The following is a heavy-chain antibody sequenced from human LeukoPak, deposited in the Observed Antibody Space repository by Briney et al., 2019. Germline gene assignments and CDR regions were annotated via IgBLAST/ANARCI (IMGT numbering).Heavy chain of an antibody. Sequence: SQTLSLTCGISGDRVSSNSAAWNWIRQSPSRGLEWLGRTYYRSKWYNDYAISVKSRITINPDTSKNQFSLKLSSVTAADTAVYYCARGSGSYTTSLFDYWGQGTLVTVSS. D-gene: IGHD1-26*01. CDR2: TYYRSKWYN. J-gene: IGHJ4*02. V-gene: IGHV6-1*01. CDR3: ARGSGSYTTSLFDY. CDR1: GDRVSSNSAA.